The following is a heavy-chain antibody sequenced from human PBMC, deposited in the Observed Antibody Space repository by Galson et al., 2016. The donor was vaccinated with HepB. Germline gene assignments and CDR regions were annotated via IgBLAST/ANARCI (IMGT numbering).Heavy chain of an antibody. D-gene: IGHD4-17*01. CDR2: IKQDGSEK. CDR1: GFTFSSYW. J-gene: IGHJ6*02. V-gene: IGHV3-7*01. Sequence: SLRLSCAASGFTFSSYWMSWVRQAPGKGLEWVANIKQDGSEKYYLDSVEGRFTISRDNAKNSVYLQMNSLRDEDTAVYYCAREQNDSGDYEFYYGLDVWGQGTTVTVSS. CDR3: AREQNDSGDYEFYYGLDV.